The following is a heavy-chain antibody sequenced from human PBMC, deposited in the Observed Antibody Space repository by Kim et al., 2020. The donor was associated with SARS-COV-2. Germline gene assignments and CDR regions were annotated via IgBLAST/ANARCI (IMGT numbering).Heavy chain of an antibody. Sequence: PPRRVTISVDTAKNPFSLKLSSVTAADTAVYYCARGGSGSYYQNNWFDPWGQGTLVTVSS. J-gene: IGHJ5*02. D-gene: IGHD3-10*01. V-gene: IGHV4-59*09. CDR3: ARGGSGSYYQNNWFDP.